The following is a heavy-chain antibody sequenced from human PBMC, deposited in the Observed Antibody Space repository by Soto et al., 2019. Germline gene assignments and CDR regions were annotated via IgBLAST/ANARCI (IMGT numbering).Heavy chain of an antibody. D-gene: IGHD3-22*01. J-gene: IGHJ4*02. V-gene: IGHV3-23*01. Sequence: EVQLFESGGGVAQPGGSLRLSCAASGFTFSSYAMSWVRQAPGKGLEWVSAISGGGGTTYYADSVKGRCTISRDNSKNTLYLEVNSLRAEDTAVYYCAKAPERHITLAVVTQWLDYWGQGTLVTVSS. CDR3: AKAPERHITLAVVTQWLDY. CDR1: GFTFSSYA. CDR2: ISGGGGTT.